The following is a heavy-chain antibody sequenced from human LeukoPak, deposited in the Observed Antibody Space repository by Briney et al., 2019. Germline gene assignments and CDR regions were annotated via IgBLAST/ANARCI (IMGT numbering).Heavy chain of an antibody. J-gene: IGHJ5*02. V-gene: IGHV3-73*01. CDR1: GFTFSDFA. CDR3: TVPQSGGNWFDP. D-gene: IGHD3-16*01. Sequence: GGSLRLSCAASGFTFSDFAIQWVRQASGKGLEWVGRIRGKGYSDPPTYVLSVTGRFTISRDHSKNTAYLQMNSLKAEDTAVYFCTVPQSGGNWFDPWGPGTQVTVSS. CDR2: IRGKGYSDPP.